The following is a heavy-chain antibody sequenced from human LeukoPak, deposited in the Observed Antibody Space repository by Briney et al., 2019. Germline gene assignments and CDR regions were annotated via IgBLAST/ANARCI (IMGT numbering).Heavy chain of an antibody. D-gene: IGHD6-19*01. CDR2: IKQDGSEK. J-gene: IGHJ6*03. V-gene: IGHV3-7*01. CDR1: GFIFGDYA. CDR3: ARVGGGQWLIPNYYMDV. Sequence: GGSLRLSCTGSGFIFGDYAMNWVRQAPGKGLEWVANIKQDGSEKYYVDSVKGRFTISRDNAKNSLYLQMNSLRAEDTAVYYCARVGGGQWLIPNYYMDVWGKGTTVTVSS.